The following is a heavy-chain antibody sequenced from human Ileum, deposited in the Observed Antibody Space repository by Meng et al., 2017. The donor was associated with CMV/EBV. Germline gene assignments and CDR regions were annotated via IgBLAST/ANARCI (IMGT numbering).Heavy chain of an antibody. V-gene: IGHV6-1*01. J-gene: IGHJ4*02. CDR3: ARAGVGGWYFDD. CDR2: TYYRSKWYN. D-gene: IGHD5-12*01. Sequence: SGDHVSSNSAAWNWIRQSPSRGLEWLGRTYYRSKWYNDYAVSVKSRITINPDTSKNQFSLQLNSVSPDDTAVYYCARAGVGGWYFDDWGQGTLVTVSS. CDR1: GDHVSSNSAA.